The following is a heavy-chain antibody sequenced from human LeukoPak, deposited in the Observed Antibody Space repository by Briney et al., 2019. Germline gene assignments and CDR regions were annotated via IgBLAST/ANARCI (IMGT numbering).Heavy chain of an antibody. Sequence: ASVKVSCKASGYTFTGYYMHWVRQAPGQGLEWMGWINPNSGGTNYAQKFQGRVTMTRDTSISTAYMELSRLRSDDTAVYYCAREVAATKYWFDPWGQGTLVTVSS. D-gene: IGHD5-12*01. CDR1: GYTFTGYY. V-gene: IGHV1-2*02. CDR3: AREVAATKYWFDP. CDR2: INPNSGGT. J-gene: IGHJ5*02.